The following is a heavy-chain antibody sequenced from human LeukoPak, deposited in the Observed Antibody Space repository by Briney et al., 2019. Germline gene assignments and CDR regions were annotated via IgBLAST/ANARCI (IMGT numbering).Heavy chain of an antibody. V-gene: IGHV1-24*01. CDR2: FDPEDGET. Sequence: ASVKVSCKASGYTFTSYYMHWVRQAPGKGLEWMGGFDPEDGETIYAQKFQGRVTMTEDTSTDTAYMELSSLRSEDTAVYYCATTLVLRGYSYASSEVWFDPWGQGTLVTVSS. CDR1: GYTFTSYY. CDR3: ATTLVLRGYSYASSEVWFDP. J-gene: IGHJ5*02. D-gene: IGHD5-18*01.